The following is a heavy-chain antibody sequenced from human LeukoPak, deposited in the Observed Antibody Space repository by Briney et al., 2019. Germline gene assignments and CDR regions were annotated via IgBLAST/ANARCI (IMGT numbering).Heavy chain of an antibody. V-gene: IGHV3-7*01. D-gene: IGHD1-26*01. J-gene: IGHJ3*02. Sequence: GGSLRLSCAASGFTFSSYWMSWVRQAPGKGLEWVANIKQDGSEKYYVDSVRGRFTISRDNAKNSLYLQMNSLRAEDTAVYYCARARTRYSGSYGGAFDIWGQGTMVTVSS. CDR2: IKQDGSEK. CDR3: ARARTRYSGSYGGAFDI. CDR1: GFTFSSYW.